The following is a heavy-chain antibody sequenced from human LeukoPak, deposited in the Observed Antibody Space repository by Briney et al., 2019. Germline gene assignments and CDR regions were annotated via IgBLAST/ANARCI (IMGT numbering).Heavy chain of an antibody. CDR2: ISAYNGNT. J-gene: IGHJ3*02. CDR3: ARIYCSGGSCYSGAFDI. V-gene: IGHV1-18*01. D-gene: IGHD2-15*01. Sequence: ASVKVSCKASGYTFSSYDISWVRQAPGQGLEWMGWISAYNGNTNSAQKLQGRVTMTTDTSTSTAYMELRSLISDDTAVYYCARIYCSGGSCYSGAFDIWGQGTMVTVSS. CDR1: GYTFSSYD.